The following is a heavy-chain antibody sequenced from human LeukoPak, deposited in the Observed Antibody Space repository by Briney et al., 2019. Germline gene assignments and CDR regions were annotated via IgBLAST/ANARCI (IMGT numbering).Heavy chain of an antibody. V-gene: IGHV3-23*01. Sequence: GGSLRLSCAASGFTFSSYAMSWVRQAPGNGLEWVSAISGSGGSTYYADSVKGRFTISRDNSKNTLYLQMNSLRAEDTAVYYCAKAKSITMVRGVADAFDIWGQGTMVTVSS. CDR3: AKAKSITMVRGVADAFDI. CDR2: ISGSGGST. CDR1: GFTFSSYA. J-gene: IGHJ3*02. D-gene: IGHD3-10*01.